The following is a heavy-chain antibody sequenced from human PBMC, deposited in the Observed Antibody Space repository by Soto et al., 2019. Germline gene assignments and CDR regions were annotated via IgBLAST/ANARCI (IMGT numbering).Heavy chain of an antibody. CDR2: INPSGGST. CDR3: ARSFYDSSGYSDF. V-gene: IGHV1-46*01. J-gene: IGHJ4*02. Sequence: ASVKVSCKASGYTFTNYYMHWVRQAPGQGLEWMVMINPSGGSTKYAQKFQGRVTMTRDTSTSTFYMDLGSLRSEDTAVYYCARSFYDSSGYSDFWGQGTLVTVSS. CDR1: GYTFTNYY. D-gene: IGHD3-22*01.